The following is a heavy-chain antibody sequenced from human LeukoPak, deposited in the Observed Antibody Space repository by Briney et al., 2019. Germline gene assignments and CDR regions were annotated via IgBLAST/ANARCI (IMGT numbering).Heavy chain of an antibody. D-gene: IGHD3-16*02. CDR3: AHTLYNYGVGMRFDP. J-gene: IGHJ5*02. Sequence: SGPTLVKPTQTLTLTCSFSGFSLSTTGVGVGWIRQPPGKALEWLAVIFWDDDKRYSPSLKTRLTITKDTSKNQVVLTMTNMDPVDTATYYCAHTLYNYGVGMRFDPWGQGTLVTVSS. CDR1: GFSLSTTGVG. V-gene: IGHV2-5*02. CDR2: IFWDDDK.